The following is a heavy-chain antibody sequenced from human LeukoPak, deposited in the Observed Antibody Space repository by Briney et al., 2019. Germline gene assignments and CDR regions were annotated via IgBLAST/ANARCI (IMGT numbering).Heavy chain of an antibody. Sequence: GGSLRLSCAAAGFTFSTYDMSWVRQAPGKGLEWVSFISEGGEKTYYADSVKGRFAISRDNSWNTLYLQMNSLRAEDTAVYYCAKGAWLDYWGQGTLVTVFS. J-gene: IGHJ4*02. CDR1: GFTFSTYD. CDR2: ISEGGEKT. D-gene: IGHD3-16*01. V-gene: IGHV3-23*01. CDR3: AKGAWLDY.